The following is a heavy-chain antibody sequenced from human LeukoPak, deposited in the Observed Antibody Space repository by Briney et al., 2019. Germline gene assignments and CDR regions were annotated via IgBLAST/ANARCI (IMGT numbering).Heavy chain of an antibody. D-gene: IGHD1-26*01. V-gene: IGHV1-18*04. CDR3: ARDEIIVGATKGSDY. CDR2: ISAYNGNT. J-gene: IGHJ4*02. Sequence: ASVKVSCKASGYTFTSYGISWVGQAPGQGLEWMGWISAYNGNTNYAQKLQGRVTMTTDTSTSTAYMELRSLRSDDTAVYYCARDEIIVGATKGSDYWGQGTLVTVSS. CDR1: GYTFTSYG.